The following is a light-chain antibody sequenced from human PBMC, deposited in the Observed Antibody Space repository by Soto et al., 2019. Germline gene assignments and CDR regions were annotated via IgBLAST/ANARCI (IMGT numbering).Light chain of an antibody. CDR2: DAS. CDR3: QQRSNWPP. CDR1: QSVSSY. Sequence: EIVLTQSPATLSLSPGERATLSCRASQSVSSYLAWYQQKPGQAPRLLIYDASNRATGITARFSGSGSGTDFTLTISSLEPEDFAVYYCQQRSNWPPFGQGTRLEIK. V-gene: IGKV3-11*01. J-gene: IGKJ5*01.